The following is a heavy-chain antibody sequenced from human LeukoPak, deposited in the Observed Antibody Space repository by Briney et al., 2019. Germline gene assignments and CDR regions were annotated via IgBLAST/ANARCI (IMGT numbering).Heavy chain of an antibody. CDR1: GGSISSYY. D-gene: IGHD3-3*01. V-gene: IGHV4-59*01. CDR3: ARINYDFWSGATYYYYYYMDV. CDR2: IYYSGST. J-gene: IGHJ6*03. Sequence: SETLSLTCTVSGGSISSYYWSWIRQPPGKGLEWIGYIYYSGSTNYNPSLKSRVTISVDTSKNQFSLKLSSVTAADTAVYYCARINYDFWSGATYYYYYYMDVWGKGTTVTVSS.